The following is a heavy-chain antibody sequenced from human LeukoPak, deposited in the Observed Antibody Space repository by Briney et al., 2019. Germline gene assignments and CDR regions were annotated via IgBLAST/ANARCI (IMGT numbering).Heavy chain of an antibody. CDR3: ARDREQLLTTIDY. Sequence: PGGSLRLSCAASGFTVSSNYMSWVRQAPGKGLEWVSVIYSGGSTYYADSVKGRFTISRDNSKNTLYLQMNSLRAEDTAVYYCARDREQLLTTIDYWGQGTLVTVSS. J-gene: IGHJ4*02. CDR1: GFTVSSNY. CDR2: IYSGGST. V-gene: IGHV3-66*01. D-gene: IGHD2-15*01.